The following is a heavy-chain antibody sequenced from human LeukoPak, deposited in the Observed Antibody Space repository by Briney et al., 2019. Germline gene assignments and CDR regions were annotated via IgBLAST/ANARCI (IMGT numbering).Heavy chain of an antibody. V-gene: IGHV1-2*06. CDR2: INPNSGGT. D-gene: IGHD3-22*01. CDR1: GYTFTGYY. CDR3: ARPRVPFYYYDSSGYSDAFDI. Sequence: ASVKVSCTASGYTFTGYYMHWVRQAPGQGLEWMGRINPNSGGTNYAQKFQGRVTMTRDTSISIAYMELSRLRSDDTAVYYCARPRVPFYYYDSSGYSDAFDIWGQGTMVTVSS. J-gene: IGHJ3*02.